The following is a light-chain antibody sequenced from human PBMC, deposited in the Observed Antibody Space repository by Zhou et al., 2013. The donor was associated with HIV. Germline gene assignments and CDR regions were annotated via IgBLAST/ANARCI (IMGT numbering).Light chain of an antibody. J-gene: IGKJ1*01. Sequence: DIQMTQSPSSLSTSVGDRVTITCRASQSIASYLNWYQLKPGKAPKLLIYAASSLQSGVPSRFSGSGSETDFTLTISSLQPEDFATYYCQQSYSTPRTFGQGTKVEIK. CDR2: AAS. V-gene: IGKV1-39*01. CDR1: QSIASY. CDR3: QQSYSTPRT.